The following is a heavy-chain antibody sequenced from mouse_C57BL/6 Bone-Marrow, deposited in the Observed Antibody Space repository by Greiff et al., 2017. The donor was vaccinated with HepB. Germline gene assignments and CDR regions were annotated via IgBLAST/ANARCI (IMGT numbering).Heavy chain of an antibody. Sequence: EVKVVESGGGLVQSGRSLRLSCATSGFTFSDFYMEWVRQAPGKGLEWIAASRNKANDYTTEYSASVKGRFIVSRDTSQSILYLQMNALRAEDTASYYCARDAVYYDYWYFDVWGTGTTVTVSS. D-gene: IGHD2-4*01. CDR2: SRNKANDYTT. J-gene: IGHJ1*03. CDR3: ARDAVYYDYWYFDV. V-gene: IGHV7-1*01. CDR1: GFTFSDFY.